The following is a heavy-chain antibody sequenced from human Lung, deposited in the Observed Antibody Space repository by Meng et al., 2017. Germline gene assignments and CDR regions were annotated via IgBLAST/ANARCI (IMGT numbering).Heavy chain of an antibody. D-gene: IGHD4-11*01. V-gene: IGHV4-34*01. CDR2: INHSGST. CDR1: GGSFSDYY. J-gene: IGHJ4*02. CDR3: ARGPTTMAHDFDY. Sequence: QGHLQQCGAVLLKPSHTLSLTCVVSGGSFSDYYWSWIRQPPGKGLEWIGEINHSGSTNYNPSLESRATISVDTSQNNLSLKLSSVTAADSAVYYCARGPTTMAHDFDYWGQGTLVTVSS.